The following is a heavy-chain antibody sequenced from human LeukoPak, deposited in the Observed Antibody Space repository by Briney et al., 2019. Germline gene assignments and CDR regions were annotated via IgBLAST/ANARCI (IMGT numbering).Heavy chain of an antibody. CDR2: ISGSGGST. J-gene: IGHJ6*02. CDR1: GFTFSSYA. V-gene: IGHV3-23*01. CDR3: AKFRSNCSSTSCYRLFYYYYGMDV. D-gene: IGHD2-2*01. Sequence: PGGSLRLSCAASGFTFSSYAMSWVRQAPGKGLERVSAISGSGGSTYYADSVKGRFTISRDNSKNTLYLQMNSLRAEDTAVYYCAKFRSNCSSTSCYRLFYYYYGMDVWGQGTTVTVSS.